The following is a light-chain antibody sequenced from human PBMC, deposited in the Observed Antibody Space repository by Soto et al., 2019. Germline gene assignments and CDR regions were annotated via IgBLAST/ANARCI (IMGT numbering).Light chain of an antibody. V-gene: IGLV1-47*02. Sequence: QAVVTQPPSASGTPGQRVTISCSGSSSNIGSNYVYWYQQLPGTAPKLLIYSNNQRPSGVPDRFSGSKYGTSASLAISGRRSADEADYYCAAGYDSRSGPWVFGGGTKLTVL. CDR3: AAGYDSRSGPWV. CDR2: SNN. J-gene: IGLJ3*02. CDR1: SSNIGSNY.